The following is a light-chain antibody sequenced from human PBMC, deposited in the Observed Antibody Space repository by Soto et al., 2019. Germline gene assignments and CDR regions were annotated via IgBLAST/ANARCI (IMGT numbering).Light chain of an antibody. J-gene: IGKJ3*01. CDR3: LQKDFSPFT. Sequence: AIQMTQSPSSLSASVGDGVTITCRASQGIRNDLDCFQQKPGKAPKLLIYAASNLQSGVPARFSGSGSGTDFTLTIISLQPEDCATYYFLQKDFSPFTFGPGTKVDIQ. CDR1: QGIRND. CDR2: AAS. V-gene: IGKV1-6*01.